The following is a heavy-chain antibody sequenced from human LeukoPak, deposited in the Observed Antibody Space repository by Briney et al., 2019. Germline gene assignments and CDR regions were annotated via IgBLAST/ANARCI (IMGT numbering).Heavy chain of an antibody. CDR1: GGSISSYY. V-gene: IGHV4-59*01. J-gene: IGHJ4*02. CDR3: ARLSGSSPGVDY. Sequence: PSETLSLTCTVSGGSISSYYWSWIRQPPGKGLEWIGYIDYSGSTNYNPSLKSRVTISVDTSKNQFSLKLSSVTAADTAVYYCARLSGSSPGVDYWGQGTLVTVSS. CDR2: IDYSGST. D-gene: IGHD1-26*01.